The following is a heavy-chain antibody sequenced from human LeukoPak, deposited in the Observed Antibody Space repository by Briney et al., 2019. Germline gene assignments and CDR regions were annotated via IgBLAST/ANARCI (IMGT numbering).Heavy chain of an antibody. CDR1: GYTFTSYD. V-gene: IGHV1-8*01. J-gene: IGHJ4*02. Sequence: GASVKVSCKASGYTFTSYDINWVRQATGQGLEWMGWMNPNSGNTGYAQKFQGRVTMTRDTSISTAYMELSRLRSDDTAVYYCARGVRGVYDYWGQGTLVTVSS. CDR3: ARGVRGVYDY. D-gene: IGHD3-10*01. CDR2: MNPNSGNT.